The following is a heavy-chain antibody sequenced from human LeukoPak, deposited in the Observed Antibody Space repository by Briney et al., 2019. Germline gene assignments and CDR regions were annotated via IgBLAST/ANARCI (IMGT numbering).Heavy chain of an antibody. J-gene: IGHJ5*02. V-gene: IGHV1-18*01. CDR2: ISAYNGNT. D-gene: IGHD4-11*01. Sequence: ASVKVSCKASGYTFTSYGISWVRQAPGQGLEWMGWISAYNGNTNYAQKLQGRVTMTPGTSTSTAYMELRSLRSDDTAVYYCARGMMTTVTHGPYNWFDPWGQGTLVTVSS. CDR1: GYTFTSYG. CDR3: ARGMMTTVTHGPYNWFDP.